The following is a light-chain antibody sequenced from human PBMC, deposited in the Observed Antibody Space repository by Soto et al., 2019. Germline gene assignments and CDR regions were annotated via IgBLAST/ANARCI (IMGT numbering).Light chain of an antibody. J-gene: IGKJ2*01. Sequence: IQLTPSPSSLSASVVDRVTITCQANQDIGNYLNWYQQKPGKAPRLLIYDASNLEIGVPSRFSGSGSGTDFTFTISNLQPEDIATYYGQQYETLPPYTFGQGTKVDIK. CDR2: DAS. CDR3: QQYETLPPYT. CDR1: QDIGNY. V-gene: IGKV1-33*01.